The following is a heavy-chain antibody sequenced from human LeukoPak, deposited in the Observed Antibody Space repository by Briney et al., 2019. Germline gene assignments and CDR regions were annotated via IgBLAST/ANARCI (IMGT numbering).Heavy chain of an antibody. CDR2: ISGSGGST. V-gene: IGHV3-23*01. CDR3: AKSPTTGYSSSANWLDP. CDR1: GFTFSSYA. D-gene: IGHD6-13*01. J-gene: IGHJ5*02. Sequence: GGSLRLSCAASGFTFSSYAMSWVRQAPGKGLEWVSAISGSGGSTYYADSVKGRFTISRDNSKNTLYLQMNSLRAEDTAVYYCAKSPTTGYSSSANWLDPWGQGTLVTVSS.